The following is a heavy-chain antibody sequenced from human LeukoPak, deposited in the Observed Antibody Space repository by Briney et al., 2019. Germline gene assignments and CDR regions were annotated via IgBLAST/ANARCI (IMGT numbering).Heavy chain of an antibody. CDR1: GYSFTTYD. CDR3: SKGQWLVEQTFDY. CDR2: MNPNSGNT. V-gene: IGHV1-8*03. J-gene: IGHJ4*02. D-gene: IGHD6-19*01. Sequence: ASVKVSCKASGYSFTTYDINWVRQATGQGLEWMGWMNPNSGNTGYAQKFQGRVTITRNTSISTAYMELNSLRSEDTAVYYCSKGQWLVEQTFDYWGQGTLVTVSS.